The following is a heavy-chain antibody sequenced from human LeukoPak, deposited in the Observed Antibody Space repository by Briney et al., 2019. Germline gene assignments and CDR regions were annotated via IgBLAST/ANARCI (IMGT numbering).Heavy chain of an antibody. CDR2: IIPIFGTA. J-gene: IGHJ5*02. CDR1: GGTFSSYA. V-gene: IGHV1-69*01. D-gene: IGHD3-22*01. Sequence: GSSVKVSCKASGGTFSSYAISWVRQAAGQGREWRGGIIPIFGTANYAQKLQGRVTITADESTSTAYMELSSLRSEDTAVYYCARLPYYYDSSGYPPFDHWGQGTLGTVSS. CDR3: ARLPYYYDSSGYPPFDH.